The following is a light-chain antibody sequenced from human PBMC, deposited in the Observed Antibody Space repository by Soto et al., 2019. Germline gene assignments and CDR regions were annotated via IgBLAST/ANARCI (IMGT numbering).Light chain of an antibody. V-gene: IGKV3-11*01. J-gene: IGKJ4*02. CDR2: DAS. Sequence: EVLLTQFPAALSLFPGESATLSCRASQSVSYYLAWYQQKPGQAPRLLIYDASNRATGVPARFSGSGSGTYFTRTISSLEPEDFAVYYCQQRSDWPALPFGGGTRVEI. CDR3: QQRSDWPALP. CDR1: QSVSYY.